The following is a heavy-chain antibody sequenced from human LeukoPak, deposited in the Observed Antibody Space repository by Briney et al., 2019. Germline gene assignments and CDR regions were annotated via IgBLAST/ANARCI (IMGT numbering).Heavy chain of an antibody. CDR2: IYYSGST. J-gene: IGHJ4*02. D-gene: IGHD2-15*01. CDR1: GGSISSGGYY. V-gene: IGHV4-31*03. CDR3: ARVPGYCSGGSCLVAPFDY. Sequence: SETLSLTCTVSGGSISSGGYYWSWIRQHPGKGLEWIGYIYYSGSTYYNPSLKSRVTISVDTSKNQFSLKLSSVTAADTAVYYCARVPGYCSGGSCLVAPFDYWGQGTLVTVSS.